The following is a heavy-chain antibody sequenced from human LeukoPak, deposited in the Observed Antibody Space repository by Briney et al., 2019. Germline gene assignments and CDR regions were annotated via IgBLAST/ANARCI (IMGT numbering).Heavy chain of an antibody. V-gene: IGHV3-48*01. CDR1: GFTFSSYS. J-gene: IGHJ1*01. D-gene: IGHD3-22*01. Sequence: PGGSLRLSCAASGFTFSSYSMNWVRQAPGKGLEWVSYISSSSTIYYADSVKGRFTISRDNAKNSLYLQMNSLRAEDTAVYYCAKDSYYDSITAEYFQHWGQGTLVTVSS. CDR3: AKDSYYDSITAEYFQH. CDR2: ISSSSTI.